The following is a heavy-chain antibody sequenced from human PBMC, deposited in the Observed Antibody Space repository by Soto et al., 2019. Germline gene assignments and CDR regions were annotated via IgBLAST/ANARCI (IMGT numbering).Heavy chain of an antibody. J-gene: IGHJ5*02. Sequence: EPLCRSCCVYGRDHRGSYWCRIRHEPGTGLQWIGEITQTGSTNYNQSLKSRVAISINTSKKQFSLKVNSVTAADTAVYYCARGRPPPRYCSSTNCYDGPPFDPWGQGSLVTVSS. CDR1: GRDHRGSY. D-gene: IGHD2-2*01. CDR3: ARGRPPPRYCSSTNCYDGPPFDP. CDR2: ITQTGST. V-gene: IGHV4-34*01.